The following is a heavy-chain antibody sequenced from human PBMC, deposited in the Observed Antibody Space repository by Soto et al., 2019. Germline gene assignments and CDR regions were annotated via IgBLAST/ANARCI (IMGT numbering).Heavy chain of an antibody. CDR3: ARVLISAGGYSYGFDYGMDV. D-gene: IGHD5-18*01. CDR2: IYYSGST. Sequence: PSETLSLTCTVSGGSISSYYWSWIRQPPGKGLEWIGYIYYSGSTNYNPSLKSRVTISVDTSKNQFSLKLSSVTAADTAVYYCARVLISAGGYSYGFDYGMDVWGQGTTVTVSS. CDR1: GGSISSYY. J-gene: IGHJ6*02. V-gene: IGHV4-59*01.